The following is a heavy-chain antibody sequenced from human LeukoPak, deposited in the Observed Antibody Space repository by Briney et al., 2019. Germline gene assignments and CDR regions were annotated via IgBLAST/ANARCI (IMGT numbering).Heavy chain of an antibody. V-gene: IGHV1-18*01. J-gene: IGHJ4*02. CDR2: ISGYSGST. D-gene: IGHD1-26*01. CDR1: GYTFATYS. Sequence: ASVKVSCKTSGYTFATYSINWVRQAPGQGLEWMGWISGYSGSTNYAQKLQGRVTMTTDTSTSTAYMELRSLRSDDTAVYYCARMELPYYFDYWGQGTLVTVSS. CDR3: ARMELPYYFDY.